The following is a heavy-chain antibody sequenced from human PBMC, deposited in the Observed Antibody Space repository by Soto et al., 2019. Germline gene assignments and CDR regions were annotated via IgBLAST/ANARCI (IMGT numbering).Heavy chain of an antibody. CDR1: GFSLSTSGVG. J-gene: IGHJ3*02. V-gene: IGHV2-5*02. CDR3: ARFPRDVAFDI. Sequence: QITLKESGPTLVQPTQTLTLTCTFSGFSLSTSGVGVGWIRQPQGKALEWLALIYWDDDKRYSPALKSRLTITKDTSKNQVVLTMTNMDPVDTATYYCARFPRDVAFDIWGQGTMVTVSS. CDR2: IYWDDDK.